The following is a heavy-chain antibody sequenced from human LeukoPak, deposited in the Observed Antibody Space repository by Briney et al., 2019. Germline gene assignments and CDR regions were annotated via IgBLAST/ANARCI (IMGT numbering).Heavy chain of an antibody. V-gene: IGHV3-21*01. CDR2: ISSSSSYI. D-gene: IGHD3-9*01. J-gene: IGHJ6*02. CDR3: ARDQEQVRYFDPYYGMDV. CDR1: GFTFSSYS. Sequence: GGSLRLSCAASGFTFSSYSMNWVRQAPGKGLEWVSSISSSSSYIYYADSVKGRFTISRDNAKNSLYLQMNSLRAEDTAVYYCARDQEQVRYFDPYYGMDVWGQGTTVTVSS.